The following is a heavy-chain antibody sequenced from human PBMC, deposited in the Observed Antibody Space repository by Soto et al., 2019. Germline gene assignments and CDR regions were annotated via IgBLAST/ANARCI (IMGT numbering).Heavy chain of an antibody. V-gene: IGHV3-30*18. Sequence: GGSLRLSCAASGFTFSTYGIHWVRQAPGKGLEWVAIISYDGSNKYYADSVKGRFTISRDNSKNTLYLQMNSLRAEDTVVYYCAKSAQGFLMXVWGQGTTVTVSS. D-gene: IGHD3-10*01. CDR1: GFTFSTYG. CDR2: ISYDGSNK. J-gene: IGHJ6*02. CDR3: AKSAQGFLMXV.